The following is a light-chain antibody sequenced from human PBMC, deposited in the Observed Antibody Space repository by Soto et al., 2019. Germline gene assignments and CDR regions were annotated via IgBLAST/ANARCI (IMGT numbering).Light chain of an antibody. CDR1: SSDVGSYNY. CDR2: GVS. Sequence: QSVLTQPPSVSGAPRQRVTISCTGTSSDVGSYNYVSWYQQHPGKAPKLMIYGVSYRPSGISSRFSGSKSGNTASLTISGLQTEDEADYYCSSYTTSSTLFGTGTKVTVL. V-gene: IGLV2-14*01. J-gene: IGLJ1*01. CDR3: SSYTTSSTL.